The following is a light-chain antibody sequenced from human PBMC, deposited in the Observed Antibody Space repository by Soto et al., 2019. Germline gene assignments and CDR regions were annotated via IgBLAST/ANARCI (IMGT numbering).Light chain of an antibody. V-gene: IGKV3-11*01. Sequence: EIVLTQSPATPSLSPGERAALSCRASQGVGRFLAWYQQKPGQAPRLLIYDASNRATGIPARFSGSGSVTDFTLAIDNLAPEDFAVYSCQHRGGCPLTFGGGTKV. CDR2: DAS. CDR3: QHRGGCPLT. CDR1: QGVGRF. J-gene: IGKJ4*01.